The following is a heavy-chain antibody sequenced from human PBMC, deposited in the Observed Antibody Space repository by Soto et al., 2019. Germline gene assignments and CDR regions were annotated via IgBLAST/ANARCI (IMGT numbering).Heavy chain of an antibody. CDR3: ARGTIFGVVIPNWFDP. J-gene: IGHJ5*02. Sequence: VGSLRLSCAASGFTFSSYWMHWVRQAPGKGLVWVSRINSDGSSTSYADSVKGRFTISRDNAKNTLYLQMNSLRAEDTAAYYCARGTIFGVVIPNWFDPWGQGTLVTVSS. V-gene: IGHV3-74*01. CDR2: INSDGSST. D-gene: IGHD3-3*01. CDR1: GFTFSSYW.